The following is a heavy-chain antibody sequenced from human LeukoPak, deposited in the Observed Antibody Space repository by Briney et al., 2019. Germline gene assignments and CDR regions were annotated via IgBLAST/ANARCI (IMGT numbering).Heavy chain of an antibody. D-gene: IGHD3-9*01. CDR1: GFTFSSYS. V-gene: IGHV3-48*01. CDR2: ISYSSSTI. Sequence: GGSLRLSCAASGFTFSSYSMNWARQAPGKGLEWVSYISYSSSTIYYADSVKGRFTISRDNGKNSLYLQMNSLRAEDTAVYYCANDLRYFDWLLPAEYFQHWGQGTLVTVSS. CDR3: ANDLRYFDWLLPAEYFQH. J-gene: IGHJ1*01.